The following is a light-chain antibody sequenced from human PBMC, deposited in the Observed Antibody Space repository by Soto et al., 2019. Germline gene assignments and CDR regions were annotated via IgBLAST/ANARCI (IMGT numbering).Light chain of an antibody. V-gene: IGKV4-1*01. Sequence: DIVMTQSPDSLAVSLGEGATINCKSSQSVLYSATNKNYLAWYQQKPGQPPKLLIYWASTRESGVPDRFSGSGSGTDFTLTISSLQAEDVGVYHCQQYYDTPYTFGQGTKVEIK. CDR3: QQYYDTPYT. J-gene: IGKJ2*01. CDR1: QSVLYSATNKNY. CDR2: WAS.